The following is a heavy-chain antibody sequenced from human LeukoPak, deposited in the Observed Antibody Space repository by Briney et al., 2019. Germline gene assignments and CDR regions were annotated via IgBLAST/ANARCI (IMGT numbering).Heavy chain of an antibody. CDR3: ARVPRHMCSSTSCYAGPYYFDY. CDR2: ISYDGSNK. V-gene: IGHV3-30*03. CDR1: GFTFSSYG. D-gene: IGHD2-2*01. Sequence: PGGSLRLSRAASGFTFSSYGMHWVRQAPGKGLEWVAVISYDGSNKYYADSVKGRFTISRDNSKNTLFLQMNSLRAEDTAVYYCARVPRHMCSSTSCYAGPYYFDYWGQGTLVTVSS. J-gene: IGHJ4*02.